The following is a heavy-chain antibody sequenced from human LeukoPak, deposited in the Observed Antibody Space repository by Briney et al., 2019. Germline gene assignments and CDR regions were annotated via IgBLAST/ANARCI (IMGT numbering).Heavy chain of an antibody. CDR2: IHGSSGSI. CDR1: GFNFTNYN. CDR3: ARDLAWDAFDI. J-gene: IGHJ3*02. V-gene: IGHV3-21*01. Sequence: KPGGSLRLSCAASGFNFTNYNMNWVRQAPGKGLEWVSSIHGSSGSIYYADSLKGRFTISRDNAKNSLYLQMNSLRAEDTAVYYCARDLAWDAFDIWGQGTMVTVSS.